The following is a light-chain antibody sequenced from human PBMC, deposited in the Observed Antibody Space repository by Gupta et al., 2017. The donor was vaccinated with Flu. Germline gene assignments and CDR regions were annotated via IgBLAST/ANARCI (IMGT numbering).Light chain of an antibody. CDR1: QSITSH. V-gene: IGKV1-39*01. Sequence: PSSLSASVGDRVTITCRASQSITSHLNWYQQKPGKAPKLLIYGASNLQGGVPSRFSGSGSGTDFTLTISSLQPEDFATYYCQQSDSTPLTFGGGTKVEIK. CDR2: GAS. CDR3: QQSDSTPLT. J-gene: IGKJ4*01.